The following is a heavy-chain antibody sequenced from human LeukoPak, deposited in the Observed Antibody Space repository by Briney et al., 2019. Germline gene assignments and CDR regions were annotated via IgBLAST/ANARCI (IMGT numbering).Heavy chain of an antibody. J-gene: IGHJ4*02. D-gene: IGHD3-22*01. CDR3: ARDREYYYDSSGYYGNFDY. Sequence: GGSLRLSWAASGFTFDDYGMSWVRQAPGKGLEWVSGINWNGGSTGYADSVKGRFTISRDNAKNSLYLQMNSLRAEDTALYYCARDREYYYDSSGYYGNFDYWGQGTLVTVSS. CDR2: INWNGGST. CDR1: GFTFDDYG. V-gene: IGHV3-20*04.